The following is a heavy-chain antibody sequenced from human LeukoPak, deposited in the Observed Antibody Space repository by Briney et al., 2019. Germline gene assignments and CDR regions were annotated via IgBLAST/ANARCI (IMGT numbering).Heavy chain of an antibody. CDR2: IYYRGST. CDR1: GGSISSYY. D-gene: IGHD3-22*01. CDR3: ARVPYYYDSSGAFDV. V-gene: IGHV4-59*01. Sequence: SETLSLTCTVSGGSISSYYWSWIRQPPRKGLEWIGYIYYRGSTSYNPSLKSRVTISVDTSKNQFALKLSSVTAADTAMYFCARVPYYYDSSGAFDVWGLGTMVTVSS. J-gene: IGHJ3*01.